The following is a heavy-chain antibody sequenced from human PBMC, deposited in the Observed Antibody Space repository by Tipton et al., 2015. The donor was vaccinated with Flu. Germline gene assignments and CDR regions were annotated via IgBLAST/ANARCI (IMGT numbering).Heavy chain of an antibody. V-gene: IGHV3-48*03. CDR1: GFTFSSYE. Sequence: AVSGFTFSSYEMNWVRQAPGKGLEWVSYISSSGSTIYYADSVKGRFTISRDNAKNSLYLQMNSLRAEDTAVYYCARVFGTPNYYYYYGMDVWGQGTTVTVSS. J-gene: IGHJ6*02. CDR3: ARVFGTPNYYYYYGMDV. CDR2: ISSSGSTI. D-gene: IGHD3-3*01.